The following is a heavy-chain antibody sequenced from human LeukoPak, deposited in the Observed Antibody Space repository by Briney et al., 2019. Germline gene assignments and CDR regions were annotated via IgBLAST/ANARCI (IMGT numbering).Heavy chain of an antibody. D-gene: IGHD6-13*01. J-gene: IGHJ4*02. CDR1: GGTFSSYA. V-gene: IGHV1-69*13. Sequence: SVKVSCKASGGTFSSYAISWVRQAPGQGLEWMGGIIPIFHTANYAQKFQGRVTITAAESTSTAYMDLSSLRSEDTAVYYCASQRTAGSLALYFECWGQGTLVTVSS. CDR2: IIPIFHTA. CDR3: ASQRTAGSLALYFEC.